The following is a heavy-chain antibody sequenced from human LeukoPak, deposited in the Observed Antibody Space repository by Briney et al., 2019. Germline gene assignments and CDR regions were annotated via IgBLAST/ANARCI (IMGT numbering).Heavy chain of an antibody. D-gene: IGHD5-24*01. CDR2: LNGDGST. V-gene: IGHV4-34*01. Sequence: NPSETLSLTCAVYRGSSSGYYWTWIRQPPGMGLEWIGDLNGDGSTSYNPSLQTRVSISGDTSKNQVSLKLTSVSAAGTAVYYCASPATGNRDGFDYWSQGTLVSVSS. CDR3: ASPATGNRDGFDY. CDR1: RGSSSGYY. J-gene: IGHJ4*02.